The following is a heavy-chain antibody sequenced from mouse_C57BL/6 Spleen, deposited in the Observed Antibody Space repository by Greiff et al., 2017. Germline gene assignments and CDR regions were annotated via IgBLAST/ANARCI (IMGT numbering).Heavy chain of an antibody. CDR2: IDPETGGT. Sequence: QVQLKESGAELVRPGASVTLSCKASGYTFTDYEMHWVKQTPVHGLEWIGAIDPETGGTAYNQKFKGKAILTADKSSSTAYMELRSLTSEDSAVXYCTRRGTDFAYWGQGTLVTVSA. CDR1: GYTFTDYE. J-gene: IGHJ3*01. D-gene: IGHD3-3*01. V-gene: IGHV1-15*01. CDR3: TRRGTDFAY.